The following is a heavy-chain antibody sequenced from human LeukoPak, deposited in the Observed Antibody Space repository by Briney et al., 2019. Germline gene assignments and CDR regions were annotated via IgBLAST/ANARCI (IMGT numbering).Heavy chain of an antibody. V-gene: IGHV1-2*02. CDR2: LNPNSGPT. D-gene: IGHD5-18*01. CDR3: TRGGPEGSGYSYGSHDY. J-gene: IGHJ4*02. Sequence: GASVKVPCKASGLTVTGYYMHWVRQAPRQGREWMGWLNPNSGPTNYAQKSQRRVTMTRDTSISTVYMELSRLRSDDTAVYYCTRGGPEGSGYSYGSHDYWGQGTLVTVSS. CDR1: GLTVTGYY.